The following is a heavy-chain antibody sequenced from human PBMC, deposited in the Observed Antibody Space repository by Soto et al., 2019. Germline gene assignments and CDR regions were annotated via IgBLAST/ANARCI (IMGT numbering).Heavy chain of an antibody. CDR1: GFTFSSYS. CDR2: ISSSSSYI. CDR3: AKVGDYGDLSFDY. D-gene: IGHD4-17*01. V-gene: IGHV3-21*01. Sequence: GGSLRLSCAASGFTFSSYSMNWVRQAPGKGLEWVSSISSSSSYIYYADSVKGRFTISRDNAKNSLYLQMNSLRAEDTAVYYCAKVGDYGDLSFDYWGQGTLVTVSS. J-gene: IGHJ4*02.